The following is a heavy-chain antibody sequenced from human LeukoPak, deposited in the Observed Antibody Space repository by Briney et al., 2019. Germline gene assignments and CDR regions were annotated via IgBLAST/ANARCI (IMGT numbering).Heavy chain of an antibody. CDR1: GYTFTSYW. CDR3: ASSGSSSWYYFDY. CDR2: IYPGDSDT. J-gene: IGHJ4*02. Sequence: GESLKISCKASGYTFTSYWVAWVRQMPGKGLEWMGVIYPGDSDTRYSPTLQGHVAISADKSITTAFLQWSSLKASDTAMYYCASSGSSSWYYFDYWGQGTLVTVSS. D-gene: IGHD6-13*01. V-gene: IGHV5-51*01.